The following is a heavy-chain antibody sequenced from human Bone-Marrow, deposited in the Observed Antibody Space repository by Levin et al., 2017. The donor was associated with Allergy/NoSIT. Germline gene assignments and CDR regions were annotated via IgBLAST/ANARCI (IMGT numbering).Heavy chain of an antibody. V-gene: IGHV3-48*01. Sequence: QSGGSLRLSCAASGFTLSLYSMNWVRQAPGKGLEWVAYLSNTGTTIYYADSVKGRFTISRDHGKNALFLQMDRLRPEDTAVYYCARETLGLDVWGQGTTVTVAS. J-gene: IGHJ6*02. CDR3: ARETLGLDV. CDR1: GFTLSLYS. CDR2: LSNTGTTI. D-gene: IGHD3-16*01.